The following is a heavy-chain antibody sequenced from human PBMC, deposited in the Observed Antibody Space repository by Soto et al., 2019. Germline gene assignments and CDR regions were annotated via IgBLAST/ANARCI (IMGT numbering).Heavy chain of an antibody. CDR3: VRDTARGVIVF. V-gene: IGHV3-48*01. CDR2: ISSSVGTM. Sequence: PGGSLRLSCAASGFTFTTYSMNWVRQAPGKGLGWVSYISSSVGTMYYADSVKGRFTISRDNAKNSLYLQMNSLRAEDTAVYYCVRDTARGVIVFWGQGTLVTVSS. J-gene: IGHJ4*02. D-gene: IGHD3-16*02. CDR1: GFTFTTYS.